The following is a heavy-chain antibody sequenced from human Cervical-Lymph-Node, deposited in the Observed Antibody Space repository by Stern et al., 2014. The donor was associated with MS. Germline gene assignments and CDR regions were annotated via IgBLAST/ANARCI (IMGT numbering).Heavy chain of an antibody. V-gene: IGHV4-39*01. J-gene: IGHJ5*02. CDR1: GGSISSSSYY. Sequence: QVQLQESGPGLVKPSETLSLTCTVSGGSISSSSYYWGWIRQPPGKGLEWIGSIYYSGSTYYNPSLKSRVTISVDTSKNQFSLKLSSVTAADTAVYYCAVWIYSSGWYNWFDPWGQGTLVTVSS. D-gene: IGHD6-19*01. CDR3: AVWIYSSGWYNWFDP. CDR2: IYYSGST.